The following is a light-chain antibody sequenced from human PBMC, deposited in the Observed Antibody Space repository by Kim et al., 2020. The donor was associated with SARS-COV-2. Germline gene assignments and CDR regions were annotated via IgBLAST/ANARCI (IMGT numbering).Light chain of an antibody. V-gene: IGLV1-51*01. CDR3: ETRVCSLSAGV. J-gene: IGLJ3*02. Sequence: QSVLTQPPSVSAAPGQKVTISCSGSSSNIGNNYVSWYQQFPGTAPKLLIYDNNKRPSGIPDRFSGSKSGTSATLDITGLQTGDEADYYCETRVCSLSAGVFGGGTQLTVL. CDR1: SSNIGNNY. CDR2: DNN.